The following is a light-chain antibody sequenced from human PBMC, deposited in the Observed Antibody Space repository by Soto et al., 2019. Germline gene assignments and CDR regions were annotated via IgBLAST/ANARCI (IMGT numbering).Light chain of an antibody. J-gene: IGLJ2*01. CDR3: SSYTSSSILVV. V-gene: IGLV2-14*01. Sequence: QSALTQPAAVSGSPGQSITISCTGTSSDVGGYNYVSWYQQHPRKATKLMIYDVSNRPSGVSNRFSGSKSGNTAYLNISGLQAEDEADYYCSSYTSSSILVVFGGGTKVTVL. CDR1: SSDVGGYNY. CDR2: DVS.